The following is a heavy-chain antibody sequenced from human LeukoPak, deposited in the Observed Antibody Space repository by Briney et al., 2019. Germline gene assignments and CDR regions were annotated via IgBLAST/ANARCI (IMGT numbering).Heavy chain of an antibody. J-gene: IGHJ6*03. CDR1: GFTFSSYE. V-gene: IGHV3-48*03. CDR3: ARSPAGANYYLDV. CDR2: ISSSGSNM. Sequence: GGSLRLSCAASGFTFSSYEMNWVRQAPGKGLEWVSYISSSGSNMYYADSVKGRFTISRDNAKNSLSLQMNSLRAEDTAVYYCARSPAGANYYLDVWGKGATVTVSS. D-gene: IGHD1-14*01.